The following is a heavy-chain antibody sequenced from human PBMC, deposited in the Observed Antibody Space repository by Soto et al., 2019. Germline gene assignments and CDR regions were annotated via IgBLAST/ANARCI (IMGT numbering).Heavy chain of an antibody. D-gene: IGHD6-19*01. Sequence: PGGSLRLSCAASGFTFKDYYMSWIRQAPGRGLEWIAYISSRDRAMYADSVQGRFTISRDNANSSLFLQMNGLRADDTAVYYCAREMATSGWFQNYYYLGMDVWGQGTTVTVSS. CDR3: AREMATSGWFQNYYYLGMDV. J-gene: IGHJ6*02. CDR1: GFTFKDYY. CDR2: ISSRDRAM. V-gene: IGHV3-11*01.